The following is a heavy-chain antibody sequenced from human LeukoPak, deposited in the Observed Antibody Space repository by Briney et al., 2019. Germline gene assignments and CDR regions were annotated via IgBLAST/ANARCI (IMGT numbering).Heavy chain of an antibody. V-gene: IGHV1-2*02. D-gene: IGHD2-15*01. CDR1: GYTFTGYY. CDR3: ARDSGGGYCSGGSCYSSRDAFDI. Sequence: ASVKVSCKASGYTFTGYYMHLVRQAPGQGLEWMGWINPNSGGTNYAQKFQGRVTMTRDTSISTAYMELSRLRSDDTAVYYCARDSGGGYCSGGSCYSSRDAFDIWGQGTMVTVSS. CDR2: INPNSGGT. J-gene: IGHJ3*02.